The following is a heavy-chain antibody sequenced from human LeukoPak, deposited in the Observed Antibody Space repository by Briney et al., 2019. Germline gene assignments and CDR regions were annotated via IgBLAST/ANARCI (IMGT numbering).Heavy chain of an antibody. Sequence: SETLSLTCAVYGGSFSGYYWSWIRQPPGKGLEWIGEINHSGSTNYNPSLKSRVAISVDTSKNQFSLKLSSVTAADTAVYYCARVGGKNDSSGYYSYYFDYWGQGTLVTVSS. D-gene: IGHD3-22*01. CDR1: GGSFSGYY. CDR2: INHSGST. J-gene: IGHJ4*02. CDR3: ARVGGKNDSSGYYSYYFDY. V-gene: IGHV4-34*01.